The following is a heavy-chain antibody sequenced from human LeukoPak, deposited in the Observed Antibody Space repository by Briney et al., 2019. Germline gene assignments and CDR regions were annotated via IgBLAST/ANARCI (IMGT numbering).Heavy chain of an antibody. CDR2: ISETDKAT. D-gene: IGHD6-19*01. V-gene: IGHV3-23*01. CDR3: TKGNGGCYPIAF. J-gene: IGHJ3*01. Sequence: GGSLRLSCAASGFTLSNNAMSWVRQAPGKGLEWVSTISETDKATYYADSVKGRFTISGDISKNTLYLQMNSLRVEDTAVYYCTKGNGGCYPIAF. CDR1: GFTLSNNA.